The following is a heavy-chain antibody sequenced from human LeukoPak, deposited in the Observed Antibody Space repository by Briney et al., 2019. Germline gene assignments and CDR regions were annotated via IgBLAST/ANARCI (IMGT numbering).Heavy chain of an antibody. Sequence: EASVKASCKASGGTFSSYAISWVRQAPGQGLEWMGGIIPIFGTANYAQKFQGRVTITADESTSTAYMELSSLRSEDTAVYYCARAVGDYGDYWGQGTLVTVSS. V-gene: IGHV1-69*13. D-gene: IGHD4-17*01. J-gene: IGHJ4*02. CDR3: ARAVGDYGDY. CDR2: IIPIFGTA. CDR1: GGTFSSYA.